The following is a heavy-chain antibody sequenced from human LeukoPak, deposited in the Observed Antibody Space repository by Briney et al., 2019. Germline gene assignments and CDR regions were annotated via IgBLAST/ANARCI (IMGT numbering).Heavy chain of an antibody. CDR2: IYYSGST. CDR3: ASSIAAAGIDY. D-gene: IGHD6-13*01. Sequence: SETLSLTCTVSGGSISSYYWSWIRQPPGKGLEWIGYIYYSGSTNYNPSLKSRVTISVDTSKNQFSLKLSSVTAADTAVYYCASSIAAAGIDYWGQGTLVTVSS. CDR1: GGSISSYY. J-gene: IGHJ4*02. V-gene: IGHV4-59*12.